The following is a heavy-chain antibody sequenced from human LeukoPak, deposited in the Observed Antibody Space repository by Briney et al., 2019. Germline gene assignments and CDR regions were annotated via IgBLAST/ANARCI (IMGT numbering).Heavy chain of an antibody. V-gene: IGHV4-39*01. D-gene: IGHD6-19*01. CDR2: IYYSGST. CDR3: ARPHSSGWNY. Sequence: SETLSLTCTVSGGSISSSSYYWSWIRQPPGKGLEWIGSIYYSGSTYYNPSLKSRVTISVDTSKNQFSLKLSSVTAADTAVYYCARPHSSGWNYWGQGTLVTVSS. J-gene: IGHJ4*02. CDR1: GGSISSSSYY.